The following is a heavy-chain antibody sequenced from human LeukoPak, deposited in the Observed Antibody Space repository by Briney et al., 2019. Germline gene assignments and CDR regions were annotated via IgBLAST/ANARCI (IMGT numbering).Heavy chain of an antibody. CDR3: ARDSDTRVIAAKFAY. CDR2: ISAHNGNT. CDR1: GYTFTNYG. V-gene: IGHV1-18*01. D-gene: IGHD6-13*01. J-gene: IGHJ4*02. Sequence: GASVKVSCKASGYTFTNYGMSWVRQAPGQGLEWMGLISAHNGNTNYAQKFQGRVTMTTDTSTNTAYMELRSLRSDDAAVYYCARDSDTRVIAAKFAYWGQGTLVTVSS.